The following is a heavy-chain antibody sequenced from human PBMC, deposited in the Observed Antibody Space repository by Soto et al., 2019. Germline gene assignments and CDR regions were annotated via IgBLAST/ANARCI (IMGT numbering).Heavy chain of an antibody. CDR3: ASLYDSSGYQPYRFDP. Sequence: TLSLTCTVSGGSISSGGYYWSWIRQHPGKGLEWIGYIYYSGSTYYNPSLKSRVTISVDTSKNQFSLKLSSVTAADTAVYYCASLYDSSGYQPYRFDPWGQGTLVTVSS. D-gene: IGHD3-22*01. CDR1: GGSISSGGYY. J-gene: IGHJ5*02. CDR2: IYYSGST. V-gene: IGHV4-31*03.